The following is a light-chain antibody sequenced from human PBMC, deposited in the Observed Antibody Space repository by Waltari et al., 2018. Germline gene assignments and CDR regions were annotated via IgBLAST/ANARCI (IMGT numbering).Light chain of an antibody. V-gene: IGKV3-20*01. CDR1: QTVSTTA. CDR3: QQYDGIVVT. Sequence: EIVLTQSPGTLSLSPGDRATLSCRASQTVSTTALSWYQQKPGQAPRVLIYSKNNRATGIPDRFSGSGSGTDFTLTINRLAPEDFAMYYCQQYDGIVVTFGGGTKVEI. J-gene: IGKJ4*01. CDR2: SKN.